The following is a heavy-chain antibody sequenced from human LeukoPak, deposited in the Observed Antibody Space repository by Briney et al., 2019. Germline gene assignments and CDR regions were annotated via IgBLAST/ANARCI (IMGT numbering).Heavy chain of an antibody. CDR3: ARDWGIAAATPYYFDH. CDR1: VGSISTGNYY. D-gene: IGHD6-13*01. V-gene: IGHV4-61*09. Sequence: PSQTLSLTCSVFVGSISTGNYYYSWIRQSAGKGMEWIGNIYMSGSTRYNPTLMSRVAMSVDTSKNQFSLKISSATAADTAVYYCARDWGIAAATPYYFDHWGQGIQVTVSS. J-gene: IGHJ4*02. CDR2: IYMSGST.